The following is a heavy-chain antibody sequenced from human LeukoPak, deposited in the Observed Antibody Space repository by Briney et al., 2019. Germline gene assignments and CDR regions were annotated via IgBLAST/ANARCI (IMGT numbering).Heavy chain of an antibody. J-gene: IGHJ3*02. CDR1: GFTFSSHG. V-gene: IGHV3-30*02. Sequence: GGSLRLSCAASGFTFSSHGMHWVRQAPGKGLEWVAFIRYDGSNKYYADSVKGRFTISRDNSKNTLYLQMNSLRAEDTAVYYCAKIDSSGYYLDAFDIWGQGTMVTVSS. CDR3: AKIDSSGYYLDAFDI. D-gene: IGHD3-22*01. CDR2: IRYDGSNK.